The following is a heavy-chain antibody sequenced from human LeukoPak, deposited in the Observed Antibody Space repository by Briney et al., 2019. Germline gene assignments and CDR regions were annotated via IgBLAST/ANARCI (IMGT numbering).Heavy chain of an antibody. CDR3: AREGRVIVGATGYFDY. CDR2: ISYDGSNK. Sequence: PGRSLRLSCAASGFTFSSYAMHWVLQAPGKGLEWVAVISYDGSNKYYADSVKGRFTISRDNSKNTLYLQMNSLRAEDTAVYYCAREGRVIVGATGYFDYWGQGTLVTVSS. CDR1: GFTFSSYA. D-gene: IGHD1-26*01. J-gene: IGHJ4*02. V-gene: IGHV3-30*04.